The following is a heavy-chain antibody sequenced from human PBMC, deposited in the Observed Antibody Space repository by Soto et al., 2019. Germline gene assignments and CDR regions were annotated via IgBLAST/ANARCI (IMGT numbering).Heavy chain of an antibody. V-gene: IGHV3-30-3*01. Sequence: QVQLVESGGGVVQPGRSLTLSCAASGFTIRNYAMHWVRQAPGKGLEWVATISYDGDNKYYTDSVKGPFTISRDNSKNTLYLQMNSLRPEDTAVYYCERPWGQLSTYYYGMDTWGQGTTVTVSS. D-gene: IGHD3-16*01. CDR3: ERPWGQLSTYYYGMDT. CDR1: GFTIRNYA. CDR2: ISYDGDNK. J-gene: IGHJ6*02.